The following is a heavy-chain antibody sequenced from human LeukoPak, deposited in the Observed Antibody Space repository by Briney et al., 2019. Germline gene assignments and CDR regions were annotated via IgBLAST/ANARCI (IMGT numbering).Heavy chain of an antibody. V-gene: IGHV3-11*01. D-gene: IGHD1-14*01. CDR1: GFIFSDYY. CDR2: ISSNGDIK. J-gene: IGHJ4*02. CDR3: AREIVAGTFDY. Sequence: PGGSLRLSCAASGFIFSDYYMSWIRQAPGKGLEWVADISSNGDIKSYGDSAGGRFTISRDNFKNSLYLEMNNLRAEDTAVYYCAREIVAGTFDYWGQETLVTVAS.